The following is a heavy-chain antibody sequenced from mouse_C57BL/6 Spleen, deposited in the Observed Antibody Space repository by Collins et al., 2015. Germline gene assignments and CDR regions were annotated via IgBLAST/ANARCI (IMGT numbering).Heavy chain of an antibody. V-gene: IGHV3-6*01. D-gene: IGHD2-4*01. Sequence: DVQLQESGPGLVKPSRSLSLTCSVTGYSITSGYYWNWIRQFPGNKLEWMGSISYYGNSNYNPSLKSRISITRDTSKNQFFLKLISVTTEDTATYYCAREDYDYDSYYAMDYWGQGTSVTVSS. CDR2: ISYYGNS. CDR1: GYSITSGYY. J-gene: IGHJ4*01. CDR3: AREDYDYDSYYAMDY.